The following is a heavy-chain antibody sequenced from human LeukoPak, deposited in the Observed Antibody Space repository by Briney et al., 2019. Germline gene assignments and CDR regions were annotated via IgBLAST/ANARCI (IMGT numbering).Heavy chain of an antibody. CDR2: IYGGGRT. Sequence: PGGSLRLSCAASGFTVSSNYMTWVRQAPGKGLAWVSVIYGGGRTIYADSVKGRFTISRDNSKNTLYLQMNSLIADDTAVYYCVKGGNGPFEHWGQGALVTVSS. J-gene: IGHJ4*02. V-gene: IGHV3-53*01. D-gene: IGHD3-16*01. CDR1: GFTVSSNY. CDR3: VKGGNGPFEH.